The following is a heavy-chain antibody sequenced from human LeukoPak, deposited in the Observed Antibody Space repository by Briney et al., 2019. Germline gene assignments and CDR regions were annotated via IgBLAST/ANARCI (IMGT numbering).Heavy chain of an antibody. CDR3: ARGVYIAAAQYGY. V-gene: IGHV4-59*01. CDR2: IYYSGTT. Sequence: SETLSLTCTVSGGSISNYYWSWIRQPPGKGLEWIGYIYYSGTTNYNPSLKSRVTISVDTSKNQFSLKLNSVTAADTAVYYCARGVYIAAAQYGYWGQGTLVTASS. CDR1: GGSISNYY. J-gene: IGHJ4*02. D-gene: IGHD6-13*01.